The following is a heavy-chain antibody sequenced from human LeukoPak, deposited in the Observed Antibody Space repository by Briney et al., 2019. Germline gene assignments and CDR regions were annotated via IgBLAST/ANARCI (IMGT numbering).Heavy chain of an antibody. Sequence: GGSLRLSCTASGFSFSSYSMNWVRQAPGKGLEWVSYINSGGNTIHYAGSVKGRFTISRDNARNSLYLQMNSLRVEDTAFYYCARENRDSNGWSWGQGTLVTVSS. D-gene: IGHD6-19*01. J-gene: IGHJ1*01. V-gene: IGHV3-48*04. CDR1: GFSFSSYS. CDR3: ARENRDSNGWS. CDR2: INSGGNTI.